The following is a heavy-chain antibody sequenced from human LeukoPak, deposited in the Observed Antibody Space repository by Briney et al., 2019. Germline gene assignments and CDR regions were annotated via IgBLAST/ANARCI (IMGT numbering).Heavy chain of an antibody. J-gene: IGHJ4*02. V-gene: IGHV3-23*01. CDR3: AKRISGWYYSDY. D-gene: IGHD6-19*01. Sequence: GESLRLSCAASGFTFSAYAMSWVRQAPGKGREWVSAITGSGASTYYADSVKGRFTISRDNSKNTLYLQMNSLRAEDTAVYYCAKRISGWYYSDYWGQGTLVTVSS. CDR2: ITGSGAST. CDR1: GFTFSAYA.